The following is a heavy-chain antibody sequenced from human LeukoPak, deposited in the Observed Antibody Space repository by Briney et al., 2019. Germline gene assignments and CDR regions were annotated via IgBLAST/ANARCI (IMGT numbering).Heavy chain of an antibody. D-gene: IGHD4-17*01. CDR2: IIPIFGTA. J-gene: IGHJ3*02. Sequence: SVTVSCKASGGTFSSYAISWVRQAPGQGLEWMGGIIPIFGTANYAQKLQGRVTMTTDTSTSTAYMELRSLRSDDTAVYYCARDYGIQNPYDAFDIWGQGTMVTVSS. V-gene: IGHV1-69*05. CDR1: GGTFSSYA. CDR3: ARDYGIQNPYDAFDI.